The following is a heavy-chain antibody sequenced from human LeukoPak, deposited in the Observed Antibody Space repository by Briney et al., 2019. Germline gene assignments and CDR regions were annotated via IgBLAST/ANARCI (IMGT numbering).Heavy chain of an antibody. D-gene: IGHD6-19*01. V-gene: IGHV3-30*18. CDR3: AKASNTYSSGWRFDY. CDR1: GFTFSSYG. Sequence: PGRSLRLSCAASGFTFSSYGMHWVRQAPGKGLEWVAVISYDGSNKYYADSVKGRFTISRDNSKNTLYLQMNSLRAEDTAVYYCAKASNTYSSGWRFDYWGQGTLVTVSS. J-gene: IGHJ4*02. CDR2: ISYDGSNK.